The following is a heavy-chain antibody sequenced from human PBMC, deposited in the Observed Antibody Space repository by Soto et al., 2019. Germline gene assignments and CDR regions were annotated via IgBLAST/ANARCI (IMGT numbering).Heavy chain of an antibody. D-gene: IGHD1-26*01. Sequence: ASVKVSCKASGGTFSSYAISWVRQAPGQGLEWMGGIIPIFGTANYAQKFQGRVTITADKSTSTAYMELSSLRSEDTAVYYCVREAGSGSYYSSLYYGMDVWGQGTTVTVSS. CDR1: GGTFSSYA. CDR2: IIPIFGTA. J-gene: IGHJ6*02. V-gene: IGHV1-69*06. CDR3: VREAGSGSYYSSLYYGMDV.